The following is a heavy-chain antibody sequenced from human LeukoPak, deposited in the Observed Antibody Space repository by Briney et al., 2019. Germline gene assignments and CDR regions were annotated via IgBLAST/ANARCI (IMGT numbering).Heavy chain of an antibody. CDR1: GGTFSSYA. Sequence: GASVEVSCKASGGTFSSYAISWVRQAPGQGLEWMGGIIPIFGTANYAQKFQGRVTITADESTSTAYMELSSLRSEDTAVYYCAREGTIFGVAAGRYYFDYWGQGTLVTVSS. D-gene: IGHD3-3*01. CDR3: AREGTIFGVAAGRYYFDY. V-gene: IGHV1-69*13. CDR2: IIPIFGTA. J-gene: IGHJ4*02.